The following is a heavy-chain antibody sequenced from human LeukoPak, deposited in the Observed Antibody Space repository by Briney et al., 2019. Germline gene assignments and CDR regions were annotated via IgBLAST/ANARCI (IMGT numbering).Heavy chain of an antibody. CDR3: ARQSWREVTLDAFDI. D-gene: IGHD5-18*01. CDR1: GGSISSSSYY. V-gene: IGHV4-39*01. J-gene: IGHJ3*02. CDR2: IYYSGST. Sequence: PSETLSLTCTVSGGSISSSSYYWGWIRQPPGKGLEWIGSIYYSGSTYYTPSLKSRVTISVDTSKNQLSLKLSSVTAADTAVYHCARQSWREVTLDAFDIWGQGTMVTVSS.